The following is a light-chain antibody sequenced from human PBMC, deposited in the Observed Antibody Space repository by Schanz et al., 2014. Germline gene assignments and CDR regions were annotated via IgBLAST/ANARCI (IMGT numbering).Light chain of an antibody. Sequence: DIQLTQSPSTLSASVGDRVTISCRASQSISGRLAWYQQKPGKAPSLLIYRASTLQSGVPSRFSGSGSGTDFTLTISSLQPEDFATYYCQQANSLPWTFGQGTKVEVK. J-gene: IGKJ1*01. CDR3: QQANSLPWT. CDR2: RAS. V-gene: IGKV1-5*03. CDR1: QSISGR.